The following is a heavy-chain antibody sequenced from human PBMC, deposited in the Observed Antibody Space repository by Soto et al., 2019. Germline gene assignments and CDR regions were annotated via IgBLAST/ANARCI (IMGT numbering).Heavy chain of an antibody. CDR2: IIPIFGTA. Sequence: GTSVQLSCEACGGRFSSYTICWVRQAPKQGLEWMGGIIPIFGTANYAQKFQGRVTITADESTSTAYMELSSLRSEDTAVYYCAREGIQSRGADGAFDIWGQGTIVTVSS. J-gene: IGHJ3*02. CDR3: AREGIQSRGADGAFDI. CDR1: GGRFSSYT. V-gene: IGHV1-69*13.